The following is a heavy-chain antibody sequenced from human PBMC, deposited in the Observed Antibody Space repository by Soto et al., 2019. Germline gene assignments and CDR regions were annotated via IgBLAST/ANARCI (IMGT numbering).Heavy chain of an antibody. Sequence: EVQLLESGGGLVQPGGSLRLSCAASGFTFSSYAMSWVRQAPGKGLEWVSVISGSGITTYYADSVKGRFTISRDNSKNTLYLQMNSLRAEDTAVYYCVKDLRGGATSIDYWGQGTLVTVSS. J-gene: IGHJ4*02. CDR1: GFTFSSYA. D-gene: IGHD1-26*01. CDR3: VKDLRGGATSIDY. V-gene: IGHV3-23*01. CDR2: ISGSGITT.